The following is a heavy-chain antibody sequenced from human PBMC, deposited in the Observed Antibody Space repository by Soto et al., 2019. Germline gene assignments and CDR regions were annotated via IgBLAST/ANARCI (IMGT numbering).Heavy chain of an antibody. CDR3: ARTGDYSNYRSNMDV. J-gene: IGHJ6*03. V-gene: IGHV1-3*01. CDR2: INAGNGNT. Sequence: ASVKVSCKASGYTFTSYAMHWVRQAPGQRLEWMGWINAGNGNTKYSQKFQGRVTITRDTSASTAHMELSSLRSEDTAVYYCARTGDYSNYRSNMDVWGKGTTVTVSS. CDR1: GYTFTSYA. D-gene: IGHD4-4*01.